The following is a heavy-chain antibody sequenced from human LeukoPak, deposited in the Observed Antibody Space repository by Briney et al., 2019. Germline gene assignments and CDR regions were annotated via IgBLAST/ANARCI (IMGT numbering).Heavy chain of an antibody. CDR3: ARDLWCGADCYGTFDI. CDR2: TWYDESNR. CDR1: GFIFSNYG. Sequence: GGSLSLSCAASGFIFSNYGMHWVRQAPGKGLEWVALTWYDESNRYYADSVKGRFTISRDNSKNTLYLQMNSLRAEDTAVYYCARDLWCGADCYGTFDIWGQGTMVSVSS. J-gene: IGHJ3*02. D-gene: IGHD2-21*02. V-gene: IGHV3-33*01.